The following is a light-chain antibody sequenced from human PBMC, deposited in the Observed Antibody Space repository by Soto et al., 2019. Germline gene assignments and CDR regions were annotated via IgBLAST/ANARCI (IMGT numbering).Light chain of an antibody. Sequence: QSVLTQPPSVSGTPGQTVTISCSGSSSNIGSKSVQWYQQLPETAPKLLIYSNNQRPSGVPDRFSGPKSGTSASLAISGLQSEDEAHYYCGAWDDTLNVLVFGGGTKLTVL. V-gene: IGLV1-44*01. CDR2: SNN. J-gene: IGLJ2*01. CDR3: GAWDDTLNVLV. CDR1: SSNIGSKS.